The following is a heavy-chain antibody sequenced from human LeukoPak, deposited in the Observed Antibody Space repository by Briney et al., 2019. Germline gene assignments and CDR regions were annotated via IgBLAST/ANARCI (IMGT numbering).Heavy chain of an antibody. D-gene: IGHD5-12*01. CDR2: IIPIFGTA. CDR3: ARSSAGYSDYALRWFDP. J-gene: IGHJ5*02. Sequence: SVKVSCKASGGTFSTYAISRVRQAPGQGLEWMGGIIPIFGTANYAQKLHGRVTITADESTSTAYMELSSLRSEDTTVYYCARSSAGYSDYALRWFDPWGQGTLVTVSS. CDR1: GGTFSTYA. V-gene: IGHV1-69*01.